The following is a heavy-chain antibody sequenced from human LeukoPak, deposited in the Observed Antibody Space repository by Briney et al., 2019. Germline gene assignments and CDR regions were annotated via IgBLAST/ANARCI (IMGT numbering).Heavy chain of an antibody. J-gene: IGHJ4*02. CDR3: AKDGPPTVTRGSFDY. V-gene: IGHV3-30*18. D-gene: IGHD4-11*01. CDR2: VLSDGSSN. CDR1: GFTFSSCS. Sequence: GGSLRLSCAASGFTFSSCSMNWVRQAPGKGLEWVAVVLSDGSSNYYANSVKGRFTISRDNSKNTLYLQMNSLRAEDTAVYYCAKDGPPTVTRGSFDYWGQGTLVTVSS.